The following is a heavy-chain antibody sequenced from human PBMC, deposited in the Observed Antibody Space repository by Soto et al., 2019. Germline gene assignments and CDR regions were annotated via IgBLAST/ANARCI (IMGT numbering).Heavy chain of an antibody. J-gene: IGHJ3*02. CDR2: ISYDGSNK. V-gene: IGHV3-30*18. Sequence: QVQLVESGGGVVQPGRSLRLSCAASGFTFRSYGMHWVRHAPGKGLEWVAVISYDGSNKYYADSVKGRFTISRDNSKNMLYLQMNSLRAEDTAVYYCAKLPRVVAATHDAYDIWGQGTMVTVSS. CDR1: GFTFRSYG. CDR3: AKLPRVVAATHDAYDI. D-gene: IGHD2-15*01.